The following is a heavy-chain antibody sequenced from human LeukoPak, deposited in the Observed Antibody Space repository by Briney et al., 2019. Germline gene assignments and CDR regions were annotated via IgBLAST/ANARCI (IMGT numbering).Heavy chain of an antibody. CDR1: GGSFSGYY. CDR2: ISHSGST. Sequence: SETLSLTCAVYGGSFSGYYWSWIRQPPGKGLEWIGEISHSGSTNYNPSLKSRVTISVDTSKKQFSLKLSSVTAADTAVYYCVTYYFDSSGPKKNYWGQGTLVTVTS. V-gene: IGHV4-34*01. CDR3: VTYYFDSSGPKKNY. J-gene: IGHJ4*02. D-gene: IGHD3-22*01.